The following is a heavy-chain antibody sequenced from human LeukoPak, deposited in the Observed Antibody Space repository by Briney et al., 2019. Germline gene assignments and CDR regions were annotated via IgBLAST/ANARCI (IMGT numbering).Heavy chain of an antibody. J-gene: IGHJ5*01. D-gene: IGHD2-21*02. Sequence: GGSLRLSCAASGFTVSGNHMSWVRQAPGKGLEWVSAMYTGGTTYYADSVTGRFTVSRDTSRNTLFLHMDSLRAEDTAVYYCAKDEVTSGGGLASWGQGTLVIVSS. V-gene: IGHV3-53*01. CDR1: GFTVSGNH. CDR3: AKDEVTSGGGLAS. CDR2: MYTGGTT.